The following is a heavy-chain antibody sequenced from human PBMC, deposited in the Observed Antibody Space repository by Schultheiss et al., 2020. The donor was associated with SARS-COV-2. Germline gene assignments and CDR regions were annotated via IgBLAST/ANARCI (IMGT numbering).Heavy chain of an antibody. CDR3: ARVTSSWVPYFDY. V-gene: IGHV4-59*12. CDR1: GGSISSSY. CDR2: ISYSGST. D-gene: IGHD6-13*01. Sequence: SETLSLTCTVSGGSISSSYWSWIRQPPGKGLEWIGYISYSGSTNYNPSLKSRVTISVDKSKNQFSLKLSSVTAADTAVYYCARVTSSWVPYFDYWGQGTLVTVSS. J-gene: IGHJ4*02.